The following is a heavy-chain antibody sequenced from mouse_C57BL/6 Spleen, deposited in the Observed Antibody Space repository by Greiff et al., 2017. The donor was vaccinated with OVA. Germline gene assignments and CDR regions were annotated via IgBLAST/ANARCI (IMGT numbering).Heavy chain of an antibody. D-gene: IGHD3-3*01. J-gene: IGHJ2*01. CDR1: GYTFTSYW. CDR3: ARNWLYYFDY. V-gene: IGHV1-69*01. CDR2: IDPSDSYT. Sequence: VQLQQPGAELVMPGASVKLSCKASGYTFTSYWMHWVKQRPGQGLEWIGEIDPSDSYTNYNQKFKGKSTLTVDKSSSTAYMQLSSLTSEDSAVYYCARNWLYYFDYWGQGTTLTVSS.